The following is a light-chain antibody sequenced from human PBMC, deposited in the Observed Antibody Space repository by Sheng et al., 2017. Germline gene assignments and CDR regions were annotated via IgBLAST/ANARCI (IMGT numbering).Light chain of an antibody. V-gene: IGLV1-47*01. CDR3: AAWDDKLSGVV. CDR1: KSSIGANY. CDR2: KNN. J-gene: IGLJ3*02. Sequence: QSMLTQPPSVSGTPGQTVTISCSGSKSSIGANYVFWYQKVPGTAPKFLIYKNNERPSGVPDRFSGSKSGTGASLEIRELRSEDEADYYCAAWDDKLSGVVFGGGTKVTVL.